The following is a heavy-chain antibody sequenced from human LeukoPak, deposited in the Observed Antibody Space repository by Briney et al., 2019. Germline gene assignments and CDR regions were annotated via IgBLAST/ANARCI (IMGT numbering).Heavy chain of an antibody. D-gene: IGHD3-22*01. Sequence: QSGGSLRFSCAASGFTFNSYAMSWVRQAPGKGLEWVSTINVAGDHSYYADSVKGRFTISRDNSKGTLFLEVTSLTAEDTAVYYCARESRESKLANYFYDSSGFSNIDYWGQGTLVTVSS. V-gene: IGHV3-23*01. J-gene: IGHJ4*02. CDR2: INVAGDHS. CDR3: ARESRESKLANYFYDSSGFSNIDY. CDR1: GFTFNSYA.